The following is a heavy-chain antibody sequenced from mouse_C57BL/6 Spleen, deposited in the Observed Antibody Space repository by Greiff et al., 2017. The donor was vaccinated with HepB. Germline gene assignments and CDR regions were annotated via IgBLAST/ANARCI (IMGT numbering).Heavy chain of an antibody. J-gene: IGHJ3*01. CDR3: ARGSNYVRDSWFAD. CDR1: GFTFSDYG. CDR2: ISSGSSTI. V-gene: IGHV5-17*01. Sequence: EVKLQESGGGLVKPGGSLKLSCAASGFTFSDYGMHWVRQAPEKGLEWVAYISSGSSTIYYADTVKGRFTISRDNAKNTLFLQMTSLRSEDTAMYYCARGSNYVRDSWFADWGQGTLVTVSA. D-gene: IGHD2-5*01.